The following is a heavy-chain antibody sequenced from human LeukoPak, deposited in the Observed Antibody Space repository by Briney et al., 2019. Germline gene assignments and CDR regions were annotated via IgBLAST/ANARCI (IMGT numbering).Heavy chain of an antibody. CDR2: ISWNSGSI. V-gene: IGHV3-9*01. Sequence: PGGSLRLSCAASGFTFDDYAMHWVRQAPGKGLEWVSGISWNSGSIGYADSVKGRFTISRDNAKNSLYLQMNSLRAEDTAVYYCAKVTLPYYDSSGYLDYWGQGTLVTVSS. CDR3: AKVTLPYYDSSGYLDY. D-gene: IGHD3-22*01. J-gene: IGHJ4*02. CDR1: GFTFDDYA.